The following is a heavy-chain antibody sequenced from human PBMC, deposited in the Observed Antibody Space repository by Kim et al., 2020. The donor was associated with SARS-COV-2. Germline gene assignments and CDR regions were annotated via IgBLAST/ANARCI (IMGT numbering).Heavy chain of an antibody. D-gene: IGHD7-27*01. V-gene: IGHV1-69*01. J-gene: IGHJ2*01. CDR3: AVWGPTSKADPDL. Sequence: YAQKFQGRVTITADESTSTAYMELSSLRSEDTAVYYCAVWGPTSKADPDLWGRGTLVTVSS.